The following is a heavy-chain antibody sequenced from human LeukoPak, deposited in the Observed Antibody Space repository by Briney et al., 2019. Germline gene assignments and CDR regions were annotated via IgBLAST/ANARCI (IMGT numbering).Heavy chain of an antibody. CDR1: GFTFSSYG. V-gene: IGHV3-30*03. CDR3: ARVSNSYYTSFAH. CDR2: ISYDGSNK. Sequence: SGGSLRLSCAASGFTFSSYGMHWVRQAPGKGLEWVAVISYDGSNKYYADSVKGRFTISRDNAKNSLSLQMNSLRAEDTAVYYCARVSNSYYTSFAHWGQGTLVTVSS. D-gene: IGHD3-22*01. J-gene: IGHJ4*02.